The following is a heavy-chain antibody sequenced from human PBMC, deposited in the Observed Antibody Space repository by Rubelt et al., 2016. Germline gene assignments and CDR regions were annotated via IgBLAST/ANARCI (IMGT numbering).Heavy chain of an antibody. V-gene: IGHV4-39*07. CDR3: ARRNDFDI. J-gene: IGHJ3*02. CDR1: GGSISTSYY. CDR2: FYYSGRA. Sequence: QLQLQESGPGLVKPSETLSLICTVSGGSISTSYYWGWIRQPPGKGLEWIGNFYYSGRANLNPSLKSRVTISFDTSKDQCSLKLTSGTAADTALHYCARRNDFDIWGQGTMVTVSS.